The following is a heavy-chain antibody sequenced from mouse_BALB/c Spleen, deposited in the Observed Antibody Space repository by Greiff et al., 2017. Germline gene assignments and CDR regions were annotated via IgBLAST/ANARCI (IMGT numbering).Heavy chain of an antibody. J-gene: IGHJ3*01. CDR1: GFTFSDYG. Sequence: EVQLVESGGGLVQPGGSRKLSCAASGFTFSDYGMAWVRQAPGKGPEWVAFISNLAYSIYYADTVTGRFTISRENAKNTLYLEMSSLRSEDTAVYYCAVWGGGITTPGFAYWGQGTLVTVSA. CDR2: ISNLAYSI. V-gene: IGHV5-15*02. CDR3: AVWGGGITTPGFAY. D-gene: IGHD2-4*01.